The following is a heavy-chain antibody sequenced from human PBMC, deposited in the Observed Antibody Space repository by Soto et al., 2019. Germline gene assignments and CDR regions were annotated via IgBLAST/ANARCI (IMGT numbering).Heavy chain of an antibody. CDR3: ARDSSLYCSSTSCLNWFGP. CDR2: INAGNGNT. CDR1: GYTFTNYA. V-gene: IGHV1-3*01. J-gene: IGHJ5*02. Sequence: ASVKVSCKASGYTFTNYAIHWVRQATGQRLEWMGWINAGNGNTEFSQKFQGRVTLTRDTSASIAYMELRSLRSEDTALYYCARDSSLYCSSTSCLNWFGPWGQGTLVTVS. D-gene: IGHD2-2*01.